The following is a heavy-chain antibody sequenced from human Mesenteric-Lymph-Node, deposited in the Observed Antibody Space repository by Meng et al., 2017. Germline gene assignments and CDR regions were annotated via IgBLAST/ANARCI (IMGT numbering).Heavy chain of an antibody. J-gene: IGHJ3*02. D-gene: IGHD4-17*01. CDR1: GFTFSSYE. Sequence: GESLKISCAASGFTFSSYEMNWVRQAQGKGLEWVSYISSSGSTIYYADSVKGRLTISRDNAKNSLYLQMNSLRAEDTAVYYCARVTTVTTGAFDIWGQGTMVTVSS. CDR3: ARVTTVTTGAFDI. CDR2: ISSSGSTI. V-gene: IGHV3-48*03.